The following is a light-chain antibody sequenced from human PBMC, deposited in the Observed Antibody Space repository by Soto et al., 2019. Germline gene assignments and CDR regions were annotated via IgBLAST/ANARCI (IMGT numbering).Light chain of an antibody. J-gene: IGLJ1*01. Sequence: QSALTQPRSVSGSPGQSLTISCTGTSSDVGGYNYVSWYQQHPGKAPKLMIYDVTKRPSGVPDRFSGSKSGNTASLTISGLQAEDEGDYYCCSHAGSYTDVFGTGTKVTVL. CDR2: DVT. V-gene: IGLV2-11*01. CDR1: SSDVGGYNY. CDR3: CSHAGSYTDV.